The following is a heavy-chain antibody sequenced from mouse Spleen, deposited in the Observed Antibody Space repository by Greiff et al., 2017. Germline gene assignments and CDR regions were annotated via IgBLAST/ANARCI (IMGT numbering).Heavy chain of an antibody. CDR3: ARQGDRYDY. CDR1: GFTFSSYA. J-gene: IGHJ4*01. CDR2: ISSGGSYT. Sequence: EVQVVESGGGLVKPGGSLKLSCAASGFTFSSYAMSWVRQTPEKRLEWVATISSGGSYTYYPDSVKGRFTISRDNAKNTLYLQMSSLRSEDTAMYYCARQGDRYDYWGQGTSVTVSS. V-gene: IGHV5-9-3*01. D-gene: IGHD2-14*01.